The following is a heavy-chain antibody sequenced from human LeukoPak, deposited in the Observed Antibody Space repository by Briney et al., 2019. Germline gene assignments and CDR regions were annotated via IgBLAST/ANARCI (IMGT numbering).Heavy chain of an antibody. CDR2: IYYSGST. J-gene: IGHJ5*02. D-gene: IGHD2-2*01. Sequence: PSETLSLTCTVPGGSISSGDYYWSWIRQPPGKGLEWIGYIYYSGSTYYNPSLKSRVTISVDTSKNQFSLKLSSVTAADTDVYYCARDLLYCSSTSWHNNWFDPWSQGSLVTVSS. CDR3: ARDLLYCSSTSWHNNWFDP. CDR1: GGSISSGDYY. V-gene: IGHV4-30-4*08.